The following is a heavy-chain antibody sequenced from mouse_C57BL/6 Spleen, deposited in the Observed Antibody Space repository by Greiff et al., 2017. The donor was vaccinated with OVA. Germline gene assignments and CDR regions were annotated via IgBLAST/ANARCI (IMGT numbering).Heavy chain of an antibody. CDR1: GFTFSDYY. CDR3: ARRTYGSSFDY. CDR2: INYDGSST. J-gene: IGHJ2*01. D-gene: IGHD1-1*01. V-gene: IGHV5-16*02. Sequence: EVKLVESEGGLVQPGSSMKLSCTASGFTFSDYYMAWVRQVPEKGLEWVANINYDGSSTYYLDSLKSRFIISRDNAKNILYLQMSSLKSEDTATYYCARRTYGSSFDYWGQGTTLTVSS.